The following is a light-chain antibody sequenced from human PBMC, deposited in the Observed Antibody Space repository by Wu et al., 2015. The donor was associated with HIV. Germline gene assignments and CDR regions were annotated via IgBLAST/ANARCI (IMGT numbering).Light chain of an antibody. Sequence: DIQMTQSPSTLSASVGDRVTITCRASQGIGNYLIWFQQKPGKVPKRLIYAASSLQSGVPSRFTGSESGTEFTLTISSLQPEDSATYYCLQHNSYPFTFGQGPSWRSN. CDR2: AAS. J-gene: IGKJ2*01. CDR3: LQHNSYPFT. V-gene: IGKV1-17*03. CDR1: QGIGNY.